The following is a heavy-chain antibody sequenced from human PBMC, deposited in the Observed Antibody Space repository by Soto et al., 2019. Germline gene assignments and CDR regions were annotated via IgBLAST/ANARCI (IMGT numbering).Heavy chain of an antibody. CDR1: GFTFTSSA. V-gene: IGHV1-58*01. CDR3: AAGYYDSSGYYGFDY. D-gene: IGHD3-22*01. Sequence: SVKVSCKASGFTFTSSAVQWVRQARGQRLEWIGWIVVGSGNTNYAQKFQERVTITRDMSTSTAYMELSSLRSEDTAAYYCAAGYYDSSGYYGFDYWGQGTLVTVSS. CDR2: IVVGSGNT. J-gene: IGHJ4*02.